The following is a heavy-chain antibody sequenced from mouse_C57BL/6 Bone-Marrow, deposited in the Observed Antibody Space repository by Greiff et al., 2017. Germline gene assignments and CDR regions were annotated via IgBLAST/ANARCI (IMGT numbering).Heavy chain of an antibody. CDR3: ARRVVAPYYYAMDY. CDR2: ISNGGGST. CDR1: GFTFSDYY. D-gene: IGHD1-1*01. V-gene: IGHV5-12*01. Sequence: DVKLVESGGGLVQPGGSLKLSCAASGFTFSDYYMYWVRQTPEKRLEWVAYISNGGGSTYYPDTVKGRFTLSRDNAKNTLYLQMSRLKSEDTAMYYCARRVVAPYYYAMDYWGQGTSVTVSS. J-gene: IGHJ4*01.